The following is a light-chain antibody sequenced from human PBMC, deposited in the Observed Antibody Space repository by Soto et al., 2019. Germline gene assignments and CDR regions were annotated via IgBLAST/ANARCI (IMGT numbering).Light chain of an antibody. Sequence: DIQMTQSPSTLSASVGDRVTITCRASQSISSWLAWYQQKPGKAPKGLIYKAYTLESGAPSRFSGSGSGTEFTLTISSLQPDDFAPYYCQQYYSYPWTFGQGTKVDIK. CDR1: QSISSW. CDR3: QQYYSYPWT. CDR2: KAY. V-gene: IGKV1-5*03. J-gene: IGKJ1*01.